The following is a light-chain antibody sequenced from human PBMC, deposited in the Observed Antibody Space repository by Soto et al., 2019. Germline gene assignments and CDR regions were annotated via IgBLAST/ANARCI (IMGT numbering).Light chain of an antibody. V-gene: IGKV3D-20*02. J-gene: IGKJ5*01. CDR2: GAS. Sequence: IVLTQSPGTLSLSPGERATLSCRASQSVSSSYLAWYQQKPGQAPRLLIYGASTRATGIPARFSGSGSGTEFTLTISSLEPEDFAVYYCQQRSDWPRITFGQGTRLEIK. CDR3: QQRSDWPRIT. CDR1: QSVSSSY.